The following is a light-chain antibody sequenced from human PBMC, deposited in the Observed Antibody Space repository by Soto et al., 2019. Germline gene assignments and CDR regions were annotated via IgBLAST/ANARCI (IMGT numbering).Light chain of an antibody. Sequence: QSVLNQPASVSGSPGQSVTISCTATSSDVVNYKLVSWYQQHPGKAPKLIIYEVTKRPSGVSNRFSGSKSANTASLTISGLQPEDEADYYCCSSVGSYVFGTGTKVTVL. CDR3: CSSVGSYV. J-gene: IGLJ1*01. V-gene: IGLV2-23*02. CDR2: EVT. CDR1: SSDVVNYKL.